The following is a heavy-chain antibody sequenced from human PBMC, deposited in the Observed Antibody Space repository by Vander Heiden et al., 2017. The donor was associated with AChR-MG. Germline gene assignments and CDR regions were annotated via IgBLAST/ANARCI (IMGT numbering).Heavy chain of an antibody. CDR3: APWYYDILT. J-gene: IGHJ5*02. CDR2: IYWNDDT. V-gene: IGHV2-5*01. Sequence: QITLKESGPTLVKTTQTLTLTCTFSGFSLSTSGVGVGWIRQPPGKALEWLALIYWNDDTRYSPSLKSRLTITKDTSKNQVVLTMTNMDPVDTATYYCAPWYYDILTWGQGTLVTVSS. D-gene: IGHD3-9*01. CDR1: GFSLSTSGVG.